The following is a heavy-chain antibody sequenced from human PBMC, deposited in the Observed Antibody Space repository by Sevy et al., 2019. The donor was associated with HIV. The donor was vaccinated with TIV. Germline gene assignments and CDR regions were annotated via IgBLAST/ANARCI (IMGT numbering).Heavy chain of an antibody. CDR3: SRVSEHYYGSGSFLDY. CDR2: ISSSSSTI. V-gene: IGHV3-48*02. Sequence: GGSLRLSCAASGFTFSSYSMNWVRQAPGKGLEWVSYISSSSSTIFYADSVKGRFTISRDNAKNSLYLRMTSLRDEDTAGYYCSRVSEHYYGSGSFLDYWGQGTLVTVSS. J-gene: IGHJ4*02. D-gene: IGHD3-10*01. CDR1: GFTFSSYS.